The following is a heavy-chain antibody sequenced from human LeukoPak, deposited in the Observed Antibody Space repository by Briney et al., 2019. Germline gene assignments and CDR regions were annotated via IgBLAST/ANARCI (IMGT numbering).Heavy chain of an antibody. J-gene: IGHJ4*02. V-gene: IGHV3-30*03. Sequence: GGSLRLSCAASGFTFSSYGMHWVRQAPGKGLEWVAVISYAGSNKYYADSVKGRFTISRDNSKNTLYLQMNSLRAEDTAVYYCARNGLGATTPNFDYWGQGTLVTVSS. D-gene: IGHD1-26*01. CDR1: GFTFSSYG. CDR2: ISYAGSNK. CDR3: ARNGLGATTPNFDY.